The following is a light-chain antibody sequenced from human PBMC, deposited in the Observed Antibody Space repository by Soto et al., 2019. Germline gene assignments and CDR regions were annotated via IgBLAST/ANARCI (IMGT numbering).Light chain of an antibody. J-gene: IGLJ1*01. CDR2: GNS. V-gene: IGLV1-40*01. CDR3: QSYDSSLSGSEV. Sequence: QSVLTQPHSASGTPGQRVTISCSGSSSNIGAGYDVHWYQQLPGTAPKLLIYGNSNRPSGVPDRFSGSKSGTSASLAITGLQAEDEADYYCQSYDSSLSGSEVFGTGTKLTVL. CDR1: SSNIGAGYD.